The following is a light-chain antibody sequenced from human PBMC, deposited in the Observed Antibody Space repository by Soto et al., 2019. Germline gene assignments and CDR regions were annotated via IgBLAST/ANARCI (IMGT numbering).Light chain of an antibody. CDR3: QQANSFPWT. CDR1: QGIRTW. Sequence: DLQMTQSPSSVSASVGDRVTITCRASQGIRTWLAWFQQKPGKAPKLLIYAASSLQGGVPSRFSGSGSGTDFTLTISSLQPEDFATYYCQQANSFPWTFGQGTKVEIK. CDR2: AAS. V-gene: IGKV1-12*02. J-gene: IGKJ1*01.